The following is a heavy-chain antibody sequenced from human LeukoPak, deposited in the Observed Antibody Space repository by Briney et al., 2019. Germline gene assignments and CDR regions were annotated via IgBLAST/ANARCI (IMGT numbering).Heavy chain of an antibody. J-gene: IGHJ4*02. V-gene: IGHV4-61*01. D-gene: IGHD3-9*01. CDR1: GRSVSSGSYY. CDR2: IYYSGST. CDR3: ARVFGYYDILTGYFKHSGIDY. Sequence: SETLSLTCTVSGRSVSSGSYYWSWIRQPPGKGLEWIGYIYYSGSTNYNPSLKSRVTISVDTSKNQFSLKLSSVTAADTAVYYCARVFGYYDILTGYFKHSGIDYWGQGTLVTVSS.